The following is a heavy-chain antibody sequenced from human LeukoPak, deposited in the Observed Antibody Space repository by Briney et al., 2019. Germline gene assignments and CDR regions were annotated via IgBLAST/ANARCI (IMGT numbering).Heavy chain of an antibody. D-gene: IGHD3-10*01. CDR2: ISSSSHYI. CDR3: AAHYGSGSYPIDY. CDR1: GFISNSYS. Sequence: GGSLRLSCVASGFISNSYSMHWIRQAPGKGLEWVSSISSSSHYIYYADSVKGRFIISRDNAMNSLYLQMSSLRAEDTAVYYCAAHYGSGSYPIDYWGQGTLVTVSS. J-gene: IGHJ4*02. V-gene: IGHV3-21*04.